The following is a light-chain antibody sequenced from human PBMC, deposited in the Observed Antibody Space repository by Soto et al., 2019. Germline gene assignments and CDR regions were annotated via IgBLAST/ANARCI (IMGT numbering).Light chain of an antibody. V-gene: IGKV1-27*01. Sequence: QMAHSPSSLSASVVDRVSITCXASHGISTYVAWYQQKPGKVPKLLIYAASTLQSGVPSRFSGSGSGTDFTLTISSLQPEDAATYFCQNCDYPPFSFGPGTKVDIK. CDR3: QNCDYPPFS. J-gene: IGKJ3*01. CDR1: HGISTY. CDR2: AAS.